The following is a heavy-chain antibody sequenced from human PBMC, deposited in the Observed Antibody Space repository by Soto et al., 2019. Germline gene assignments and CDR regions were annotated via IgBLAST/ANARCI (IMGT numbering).Heavy chain of an antibody. D-gene: IGHD2-15*01. Sequence: LSLTCAVSGGSISSGGYSWSWIRQPPGKGLEWIGYIYHSGSTYYNPSLKSRVTISVDRSKNQFSLKLSSVTAADTAVYYCAREAGVCSGGSCYSVYFDYWGQGTLVTVSS. CDR2: IYHSGST. CDR3: AREAGVCSGGSCYSVYFDY. V-gene: IGHV4-30-2*01. CDR1: GGSISSGGYS. J-gene: IGHJ4*02.